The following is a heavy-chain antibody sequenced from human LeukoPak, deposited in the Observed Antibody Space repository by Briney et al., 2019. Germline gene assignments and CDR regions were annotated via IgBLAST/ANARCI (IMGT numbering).Heavy chain of an antibody. CDR3: ARGALGFDY. CDR1: GFSFSGYW. J-gene: IGHJ4*02. CDR2: IGTAGDT. Sequence: GGSLRLSCAASGFSFSGYWMHWVRQAPGKGLEWVSSIGTAGDTYYAGSVKGRFTLSRENAKKSSYLQMNNLGAGDTAGYYCARGALGFDYWGQGTLVTVSS. V-gene: IGHV3-13*01.